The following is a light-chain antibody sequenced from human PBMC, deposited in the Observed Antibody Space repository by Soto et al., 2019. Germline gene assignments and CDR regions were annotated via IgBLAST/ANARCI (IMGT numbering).Light chain of an antibody. CDR3: CSYAGSSL. J-gene: IGLJ2*01. CDR2: EGS. Sequence: QPVLTQPASVSGSPGQSITISCTGTSSDVGSYNLVSWYQQHPGKAPKLKIYEGSKRPSGVSNRFSGSKSGNTASLTISGLQAEDEADYYCCSYAGSSLFGGGTKLTVL. CDR1: SSDVGSYNL. V-gene: IGLV2-23*01.